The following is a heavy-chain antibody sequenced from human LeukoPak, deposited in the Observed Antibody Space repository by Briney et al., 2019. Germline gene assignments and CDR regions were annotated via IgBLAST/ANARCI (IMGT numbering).Heavy chain of an antibody. CDR1: GGSISSGGYY. V-gene: IGHV4-31*03. Sequence: SETLSLTCTVSGGSISSGGYYWSWIRQHPGKGLEWIGYIYYSGGTYYNPSLKSRVTISVDTSKNQFSLKLSSVTAADTAVYYCARGDSSGYYFLFDYWGQGTLVTVSS. CDR2: IYYSGGT. CDR3: ARGDSSGYYFLFDY. D-gene: IGHD3-22*01. J-gene: IGHJ4*02.